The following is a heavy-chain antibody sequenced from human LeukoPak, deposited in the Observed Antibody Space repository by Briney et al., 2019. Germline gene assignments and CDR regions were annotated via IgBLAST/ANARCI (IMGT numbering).Heavy chain of an antibody. V-gene: IGHV1-24*01. CDR2: FDPEDGET. D-gene: IGHD3-10*01. CDR3: ATAQRGVWLGEFN. Sequence: ASVKVYCKVSGDTLTELSMHWVRQAPGKGLEWMGGFDPEDGETIYAQKFQGRVTMTEDTSTDTAYMELSSLRSEDTAVYYCATAQRGVWLGEFNWGQGTLVTVSS. J-gene: IGHJ4*02. CDR1: GDTLTELS.